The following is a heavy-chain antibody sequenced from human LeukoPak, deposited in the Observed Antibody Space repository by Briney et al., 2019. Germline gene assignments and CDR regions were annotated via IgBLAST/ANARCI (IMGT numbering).Heavy chain of an antibody. J-gene: IGHJ4*02. V-gene: IGHV1-69*13. CDR2: IIPIFGTA. D-gene: IGHD1-14*01. Sequence: ASVKVSCKASGGTFSSYAISWVRQAPGQGLEWMGGIIPIFGTANYAQKFQGRVTNTADESTRAAYMERSSLRSEDTAVYYCASPRTYFDYWGQGTLVTVSS. CDR1: GGTFSSYA. CDR3: ASPRTYFDY.